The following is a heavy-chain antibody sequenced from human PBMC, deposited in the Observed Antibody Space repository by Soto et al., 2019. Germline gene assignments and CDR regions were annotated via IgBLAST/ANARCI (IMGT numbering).Heavy chain of an antibody. V-gene: IGHV1-69*01. D-gene: IGHD2-15*01. Sequence: QVQLVQSRSEVKKPGSSVRVSCRASEGTFNSHVVSWVRQAPGQGLQWMGGILPLFGTTNYAHQLEGRVTITADASKATSFLELSGLTPGETAVYYCARGGTLYESSQKYYQYGLDVWGQGTTVIVSS. CDR2: ILPLFGTT. CDR3: ARGGTLYESSQKYYQYGLDV. J-gene: IGHJ6*02. CDR1: EGTFNSHV.